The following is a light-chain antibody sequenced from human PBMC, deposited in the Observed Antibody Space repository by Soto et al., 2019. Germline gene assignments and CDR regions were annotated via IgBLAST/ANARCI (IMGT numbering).Light chain of an antibody. CDR2: WAS. V-gene: IGKV4-1*01. CDR3: QKYYSTPFT. J-gene: IGKJ3*01. CDR1: QSVLYSSNNKNY. Sequence: DIVMTQSPDSLAVSLGERATINCKPSQSVLYSSNNKNYLAWYQQKPGQPPKLLIYWASTRESGVPDRFSGSGSGTDFTLTISSLQAEDVAVYYCQKYYSTPFTFGPGTKVDIK.